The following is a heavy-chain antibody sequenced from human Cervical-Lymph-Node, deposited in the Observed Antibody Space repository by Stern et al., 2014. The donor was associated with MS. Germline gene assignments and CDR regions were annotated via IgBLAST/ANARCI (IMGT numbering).Heavy chain of an antibody. CDR3: ARDKGMFFL. CDR1: GGSITNYY. CDR2: IYYSGSN. J-gene: IGHJ4*01. V-gene: IGHV4-59*01. D-gene: IGHD2/OR15-2a*01. Sequence: QLQLQESGPGLVKPSETLSLTCTVSGGSITNYYWSWIRQPPGKGLEWIGYIYYSGSNKYNPSLKSRVTIAVDASKNQFSLKLSSLTAADTAVYYCARDKGMFFLWGQGTLVTVSS.